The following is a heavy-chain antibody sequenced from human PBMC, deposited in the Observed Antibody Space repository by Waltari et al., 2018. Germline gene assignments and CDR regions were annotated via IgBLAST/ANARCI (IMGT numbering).Heavy chain of an antibody. D-gene: IGHD5-12*01. CDR2: IYYSGST. CDR3: ARHWKRSGYRFDP. J-gene: IGHJ5*02. CDR1: GGSISSSRYY. V-gene: IGHV4-39*01. Sequence: QLQLQESGPGLVKPSETLSLTCTVSGGSISSSRYYWGWIRQSPGKGLEWIGSIYYSGSTCYNPTLKSRVTISGDTSKNQFSLKLSSVTAADTAVYYCARHWKRSGYRFDPWGQGTLVTVSS.